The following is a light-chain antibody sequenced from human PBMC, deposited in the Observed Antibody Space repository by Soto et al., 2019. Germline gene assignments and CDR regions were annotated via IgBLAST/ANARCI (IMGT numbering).Light chain of an antibody. CDR3: QQYTSFVT. CDR1: QSISSW. Sequence: DIQMTQSPSTLSACVGDRVTITCRASQSISSWLAWYQQKPGKAPKLMIYKASSLQSGVPSRFSGSGSGTEFTLTISSLQPDDFATYYGQQYTSFVTVGGGTKVEI. J-gene: IGKJ4*01. V-gene: IGKV1-5*03. CDR2: KAS.